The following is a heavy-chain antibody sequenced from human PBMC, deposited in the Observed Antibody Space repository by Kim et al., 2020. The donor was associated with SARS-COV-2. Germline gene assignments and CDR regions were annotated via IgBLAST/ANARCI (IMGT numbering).Heavy chain of an antibody. CDR3: ARDILTGYYPLDY. J-gene: IGHJ4*02. V-gene: IGHV3-48*02. D-gene: IGHD3-9*01. Sequence: AASGKGRFTISRDNAKNSLYLQMNSLRDEDTAVYYCARDILTGYYPLDYWGQGTLVTVSS.